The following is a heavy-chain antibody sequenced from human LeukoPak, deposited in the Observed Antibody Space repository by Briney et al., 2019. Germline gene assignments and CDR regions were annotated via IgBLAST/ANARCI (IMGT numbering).Heavy chain of an antibody. V-gene: IGHV3-21*01. CDR2: ISSSSSYI. CDR1: GFTFSSYS. Sequence: GGSLRLSCAASGFTFSSYSMNRVRQAPGKGLEWVSSISSSSSYIYYADSVKGRFTISRDNAKNSLYLQMNSLRAEDTAVYYCARDKKYYDILTGYFPEGDYYYGMDVWGKGTTVTVSS. CDR3: ARDKKYYDILTGYFPEGDYYYGMDV. D-gene: IGHD3-9*01. J-gene: IGHJ6*04.